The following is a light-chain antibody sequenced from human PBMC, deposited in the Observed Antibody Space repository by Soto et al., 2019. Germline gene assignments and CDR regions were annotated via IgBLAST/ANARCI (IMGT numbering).Light chain of an antibody. V-gene: IGLV2-14*01. Sequence: SVLTQPASVSGSPGQSITISCTGTSSDIGDYTHVSWYQQHPGKAPKLIIYEVSDRPSGVSNRFSGSKSGNTASLTISGLQTEDEADYYCCSYTSISTSAVFGGGTQLTVL. CDR2: EVS. CDR3: CSYTSISTSAV. CDR1: SSDIGDYTH. J-gene: IGLJ2*01.